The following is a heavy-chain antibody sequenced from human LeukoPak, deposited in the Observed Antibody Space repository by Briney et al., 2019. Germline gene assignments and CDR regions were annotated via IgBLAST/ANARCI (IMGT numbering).Heavy chain of an antibody. D-gene: IGHD6-19*01. J-gene: IGHJ4*02. CDR1: GFTFSSYS. CDR3: ARDKVAGKIGDY. Sequence: PGGSLRLSCAASGFTFSSYSMNWVRQAPGKGLEWVSSISSSSSYIYYADSVKGRFTISRDNAKNSLYLQMNSLRAEDTAVYYCARDKVAGKIGDYWGQGTLVTVSS. V-gene: IGHV3-21*01. CDR2: ISSSSSYI.